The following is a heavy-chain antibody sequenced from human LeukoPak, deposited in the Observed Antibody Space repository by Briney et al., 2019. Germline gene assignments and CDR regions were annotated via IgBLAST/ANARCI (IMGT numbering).Heavy chain of an antibody. V-gene: IGHV5-51*01. CDR2: IYPGDSDT. CDR1: GYSFTSYW. D-gene: IGHD6-19*01. Sequence: GESLKISCKGSGYSFTSYWIGWVRQMPGEGLEWMGIIYPGDSDTRYSPSFQGQVTISADKSISTAYLQWSSLKASDTAMYYCAAQLIAVAGTAYYYGMDVWGQGTTVTVSS. CDR3: AAQLIAVAGTAYYYGMDV. J-gene: IGHJ6*02.